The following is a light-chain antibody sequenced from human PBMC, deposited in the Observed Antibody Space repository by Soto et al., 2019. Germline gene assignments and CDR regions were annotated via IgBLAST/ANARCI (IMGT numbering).Light chain of an antibody. V-gene: IGLV1-44*01. J-gene: IGLJ1*01. Sequence: QSVLKPPPWSCVTTAQRVTLFGTGKSPNIGSNTVNWYQQLPGTAPKLLIYSNNQRPSGVPDRFSGSKSGTSASLAISGLQSEDEADYYCAAWDDSLNCQVFGNGTKVTVL. CDR3: AAWDDSLNCQV. CDR1: SPNIGSNT. CDR2: SNN.